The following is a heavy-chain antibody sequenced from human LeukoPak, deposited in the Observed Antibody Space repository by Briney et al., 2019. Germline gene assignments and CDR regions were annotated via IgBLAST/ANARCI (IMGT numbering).Heavy chain of an antibody. J-gene: IGHJ5*02. Sequence: SETLSLTCTVSSGSISSTSYYWDWIRQPPGKGLEWIGCIDYSGNTYYNPSLKSRVTISVDTSKNQFSLKLRSVTAADTAVYYCARGRYYGSGSYYFSFNWFDPWGQGTLVTVSS. CDR3: ARGRYYGSGSYYFSFNWFDP. CDR2: IDYSGNT. V-gene: IGHV4-39*01. D-gene: IGHD3-10*01. CDR1: SGSISSTSYY.